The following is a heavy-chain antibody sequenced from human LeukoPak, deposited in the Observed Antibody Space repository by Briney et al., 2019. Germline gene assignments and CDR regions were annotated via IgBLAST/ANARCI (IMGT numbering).Heavy chain of an antibody. CDR1: GFTFSSYA. CDR2: ISGSGGST. D-gene: IGHD5-18*01. CDR3: AKGGDTAIIYYYYGMDV. J-gene: IGHJ6*02. Sequence: PGGSLRLSCAASGFTFSSYAMSWVRQAPGKGLEWVSAISGSGGSTYYADSVKGRFTISRDNSKNTLYLQMNSLRAEDTVVYYCAKGGDTAIIYYYYGMDVWGQGTTVTVSS. V-gene: IGHV3-23*01.